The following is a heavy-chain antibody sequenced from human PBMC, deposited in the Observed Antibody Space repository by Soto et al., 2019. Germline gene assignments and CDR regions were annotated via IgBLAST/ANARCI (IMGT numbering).Heavy chain of an antibody. J-gene: IGHJ4*02. CDR3: ASHYDSSGYYYRGLDY. CDR2: IIPIFGTA. V-gene: IGHV1-69*12. Sequence: QVQLVQSGAEVKKPGSSVKVSCKASGGTFSSYAISWVRQAPGQGLEWMGGIIPIFGTADYAQKFQGRVTIPADESTSTGNMELNSLRSEDTAVYYCASHYDSSGYYYRGLDYWGQGTLVTVSS. CDR1: GGTFSSYA. D-gene: IGHD3-22*01.